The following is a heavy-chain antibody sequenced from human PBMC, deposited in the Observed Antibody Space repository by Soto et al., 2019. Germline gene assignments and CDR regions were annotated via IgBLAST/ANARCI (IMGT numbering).Heavy chain of an antibody. J-gene: IGHJ3*02. CDR2: INPNSGGT. V-gene: IGHV1-2*04. D-gene: IGHD5-18*01. CDR1: GYTFTGYY. CDR3: AREPIGVNTATGLGPYAFDI. Sequence: ASVKVSCKASGYTFTGYYMHWVRQAPGQGLEWMGWINPNSGGTNYAQKFQGWVTMTRDTSISTAYMELSRLRSDDTAVYYCAREPIGVNTATGLGPYAFDIWGQGTMVT.